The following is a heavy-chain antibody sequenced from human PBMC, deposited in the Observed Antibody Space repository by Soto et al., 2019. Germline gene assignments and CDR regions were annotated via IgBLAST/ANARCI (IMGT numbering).Heavy chain of an antibody. CDR3: ARANVLRFLEWFPAYGMDV. CDR1: GYTFTSYD. Sequence: GASVKVSCKASGYTFTSYDINWVRQATGQGLEWMGWMNPNSGNTGYAQKFQGRVTMTRNTSISTAYMELSSLRSEDTAVYYCARANVLRFLEWFPAYGMDVWGQGTTVTVSS. V-gene: IGHV1-8*01. D-gene: IGHD3-3*01. CDR2: MNPNSGNT. J-gene: IGHJ6*02.